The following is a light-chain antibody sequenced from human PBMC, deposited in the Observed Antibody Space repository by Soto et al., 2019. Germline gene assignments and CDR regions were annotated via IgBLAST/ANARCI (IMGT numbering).Light chain of an antibody. J-gene: IGLJ2*01. CDR2: KDS. CDR1: ALPKQY. V-gene: IGLV3-25*03. Sequence: ELTQSPSVSVSPGQTARITCSGDALPKQYAYWYQQKPGQAPVLVIYKDSERPSGIPERFSGSSSGTTVTLTISGVQAEDEADYYCQSADSSGTYVVFGGGTKLTVL. CDR3: QSADSSGTYVV.